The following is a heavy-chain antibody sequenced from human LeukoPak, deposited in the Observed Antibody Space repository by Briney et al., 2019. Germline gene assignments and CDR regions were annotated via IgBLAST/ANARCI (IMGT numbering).Heavy chain of an antibody. D-gene: IGHD3-9*01. CDR2: ISSSSSYI. CDR1: GFTFSSYS. Sequence: GGSLRLSCAASGFTFSSYSMNWVRQAPGKGLEWVSSISSSSSYIYYADSVKGRFTISRDNAKNSLYLQMNSLRAEDTAVYYCASRYDILTGSHDYWGQGTLVTVSS. V-gene: IGHV3-21*01. CDR3: ASRYDILTGSHDY. J-gene: IGHJ4*02.